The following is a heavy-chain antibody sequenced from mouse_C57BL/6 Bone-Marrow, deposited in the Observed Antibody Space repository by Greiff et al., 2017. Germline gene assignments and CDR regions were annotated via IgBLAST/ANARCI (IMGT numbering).Heavy chain of an antibody. CDR2: IYPGDGDT. CDR1: GFAFSTYW. D-gene: IGHD4-1*01. V-gene: IGHV1-80*01. Sequence: VQLQQSGAELVKPGASVKISCTVSGFAFSTYWMNWVKQRPGKGLEWIGQIYPGDGDTNYNGKFLGKATLTADKSSSTAYMQHSSLTSEDAAVYFCARDWDYFDDWGQGTTLTVSS. J-gene: IGHJ2*01. CDR3: ARDWDYFDD.